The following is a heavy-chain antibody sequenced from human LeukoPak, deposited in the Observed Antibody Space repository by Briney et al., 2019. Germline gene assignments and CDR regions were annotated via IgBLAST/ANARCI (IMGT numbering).Heavy chain of an antibody. V-gene: IGHV3-33*01. CDR2: IWYDGRNK. J-gene: IGHJ4*02. D-gene: IGHD2-2*03. Sequence: GGSLRLSCAASGFSFSTYGMHWVRQAPGKGLEWVAVIWYDGRNKYYADSVKGRFTISRDNSKNTLDLQMNSLRAEDTAVYYCARDGYCSSTSCRYYFDYWGQGTLVTVSS. CDR1: GFSFSTYG. CDR3: ARDGYCSSTSCRYYFDY.